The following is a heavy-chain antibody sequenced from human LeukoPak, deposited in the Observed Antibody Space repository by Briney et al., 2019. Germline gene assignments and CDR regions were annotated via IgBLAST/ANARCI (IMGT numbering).Heavy chain of an antibody. D-gene: IGHD4-11*01. Sequence: SETLCLTCTVSGDSINSHYWSWIRQPPGKGLEWLGYIYVRVGANYNPSLKSRVTISIDTSKNQFSLKLTSVTAADTAVYYCARLLHDWFDSWGQGTLVTLSS. CDR3: ARLLHDWFDS. V-gene: IGHV4-59*08. CDR1: GDSINSHY. J-gene: IGHJ5*01. CDR2: IYVRVGA.